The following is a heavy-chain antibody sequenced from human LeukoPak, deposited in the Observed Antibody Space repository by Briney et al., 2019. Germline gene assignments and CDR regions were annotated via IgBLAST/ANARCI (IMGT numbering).Heavy chain of an antibody. J-gene: IGHJ4*02. Sequence: RGESLKISCKASGYSFTTHWIAWVRQMPGKGLEGMGIIYPGDSDTRYSPSFQGHVTISTGKSISTACLHWRSLKASDTAMYFCARHGDSYDSQYDYWGQGTLVTVSS. V-gene: IGHV5-51*01. CDR3: ARHGDSYDSQYDY. CDR2: IYPGDSDT. D-gene: IGHD5-12*01. CDR1: GYSFTTHW.